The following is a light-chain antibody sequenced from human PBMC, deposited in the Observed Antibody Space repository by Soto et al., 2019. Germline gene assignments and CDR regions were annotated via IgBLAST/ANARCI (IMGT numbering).Light chain of an antibody. CDR3: QSYDSSLSGYV. CDR1: SSNIGAGYD. Sequence: QSVLTQPPSVSGAPGQRVTISCTGSSSNIGAGYDVHWYQHLPGTAPRLLIYGYNNRPSGVPDRFSGSKSGTSASLAITGLQAEDEADYFGQSYDSSLSGYVFGTGTKLTVL. J-gene: IGLJ1*01. CDR2: GYN. V-gene: IGLV1-40*01.